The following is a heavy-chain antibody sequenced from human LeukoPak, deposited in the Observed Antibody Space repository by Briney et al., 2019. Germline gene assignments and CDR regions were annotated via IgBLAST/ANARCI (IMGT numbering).Heavy chain of an antibody. Sequence: GASVKVSCKASGGTFSSYAISWVRQAPGQGLEWMGGIIPIFGTANYAQKFQGRVTITADESTSTAYMELSSLRSEDTAVYYCARGGMIFGVSPRGYGMDVWGQGTTVTVSS. J-gene: IGHJ6*02. CDR3: ARGGMIFGVSPRGYGMDV. D-gene: IGHD3-3*01. CDR2: IIPIFGTA. V-gene: IGHV1-69*13. CDR1: GGTFSSYA.